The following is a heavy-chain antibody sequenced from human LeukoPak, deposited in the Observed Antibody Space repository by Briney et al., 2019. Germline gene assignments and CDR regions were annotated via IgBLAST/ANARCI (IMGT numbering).Heavy chain of an antibody. CDR2: INSDGSIT. CDR1: GFTFSSYW. J-gene: IGHJ4*02. Sequence: QPGGSLRLSCAASGFTFSSYWMHWVRQAPGKGLMWVSRINSDGSITNYADSVKGRFTISRDNSKNTLYLQMNSLTAEDTAVYYCAKGRRRFWSGYLDYWGQGALVTVSS. V-gene: IGHV3-74*01. CDR3: AKGRRRFWSGYLDY. D-gene: IGHD3-3*01.